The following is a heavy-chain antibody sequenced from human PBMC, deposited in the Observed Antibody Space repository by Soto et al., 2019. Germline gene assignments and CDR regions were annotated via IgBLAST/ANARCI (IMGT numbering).Heavy chain of an antibody. CDR3: AGREIQEPFDY. D-gene: IGHD1-26*01. V-gene: IGHV4-28*01. J-gene: IGHJ4*02. CDR1: GYSISSSNW. Sequence: SETLSLTCAVSGYSISSSNWWGWIRQPPGKGLEWIGYIYYSGTTYYNPSLKSRVTMSVDTSKNQFSLKLTSVTAVDTAVYYCAGREIQEPFDYWRQGTLVTAAS. CDR2: IYYSGTT.